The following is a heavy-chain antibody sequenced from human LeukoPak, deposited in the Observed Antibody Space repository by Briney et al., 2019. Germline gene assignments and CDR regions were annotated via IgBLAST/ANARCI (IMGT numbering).Heavy chain of an antibody. CDR1: GGSLSSYS. V-gene: IGHV4-4*02. D-gene: IGHD3-10*01. CDR2: IYHSGST. J-gene: IGHJ3*02. CDR3: AREGVDAFDI. Sequence: PSETLSLTCTVSGGSLSSYSWSWIRQPPGKGLEWIGEIYHSGSTNYNPSLKSRVTISVDKSKNQFSLKLSSVTAADTAVYYCAREGVDAFDIWGQGTMVTVSS.